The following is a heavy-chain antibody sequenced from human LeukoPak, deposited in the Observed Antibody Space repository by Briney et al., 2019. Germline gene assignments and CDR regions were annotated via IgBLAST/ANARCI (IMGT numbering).Heavy chain of an antibody. D-gene: IGHD2-15*01. V-gene: IGHV6-1*01. J-gene: IGHJ4*02. CDR1: GDSVSSNSAA. CDR3: ARDRRCSGGSCYYFDY. Sequence: SQTLSLTCAISGDSVSSNSAAWNWIRQTPSRGLEWLGRKYYRSKWYNDYAVSVKSRITINPDTSKNQFSLQLNSVTPEDTAVYYCARDRRCSGGSCYYFDYWGQGTLVTVSS. CDR2: KYYRSKWYN.